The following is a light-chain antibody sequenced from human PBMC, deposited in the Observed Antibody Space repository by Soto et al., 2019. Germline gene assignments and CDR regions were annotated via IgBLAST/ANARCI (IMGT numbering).Light chain of an antibody. CDR3: LQYNYWPRT. CDR2: SAS. J-gene: IGKJ1*01. CDR1: HSVSSS. V-gene: IGKV3-15*01. Sequence: EIVRTHSQDTLPLSTAERTPLSCWASHSVSSSLAWYQHKAGQAPRLLIYSASVRATGIPARFSGSGSGTEFTLTISSLQSEDFAVYYCLQYNYWPRTFGQRSIVDVK.